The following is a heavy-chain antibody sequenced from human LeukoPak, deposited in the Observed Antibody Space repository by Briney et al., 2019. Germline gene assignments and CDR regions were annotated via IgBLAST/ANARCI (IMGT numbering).Heavy chain of an antibody. CDR3: ARRWGTYDILTGYYRDQDAFDI. J-gene: IGHJ3*02. V-gene: IGHV5-51*01. CDR2: IYPDDSDT. Sequence: GESLQISFKGSGYSFSNYWIGWVRPMPGKGLEWMGIIYPDDSDTTYSPSFQNQVTISADKSIGTAYLQWSSLKASDTAMYYCARRWGTYDILTGYYRDQDAFDIWGQGTMVTVSS. D-gene: IGHD3-9*01. CDR1: GYSFSNYW.